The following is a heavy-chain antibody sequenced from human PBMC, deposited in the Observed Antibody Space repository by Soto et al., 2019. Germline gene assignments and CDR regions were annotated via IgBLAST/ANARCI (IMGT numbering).Heavy chain of an antibody. V-gene: IGHV1-69*13. J-gene: IGHJ4*02. CDR1: GGTFSSYA. CDR2: IIPIFGTA. CDR3: AVEPKTPAAIPSH. Sequence: GASVKVSCKASGGTFSSYAISWVRQAPGQGLEWMGGIIPIFGTANYAQKFQGRVTITADESTSTAYMELSGLRSEDTAVYYCAVEPKTPAAIPSHWGQGTLVTVSS. D-gene: IGHD2-2*01.